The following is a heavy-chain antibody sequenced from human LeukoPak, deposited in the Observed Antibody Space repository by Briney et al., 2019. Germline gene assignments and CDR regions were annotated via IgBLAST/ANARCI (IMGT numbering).Heavy chain of an antibody. V-gene: IGHV3-30*04. CDR2: IAYDGSNK. D-gene: IGHD5-18*01. CDR3: ARVRWERWIQLWSGDYFDY. CDR1: GFTFSSYA. J-gene: IGHJ4*02. Sequence: GSLRLSCAASGFTFSSYAMHWVRQAPGKGLEWVAVIAYDGSNKYYADSVKGRFTISRDNSKNTLYLQMNSLRAEDTAVYYCARVRWERWIQLWSGDYFDYWGQGTLVTVSS.